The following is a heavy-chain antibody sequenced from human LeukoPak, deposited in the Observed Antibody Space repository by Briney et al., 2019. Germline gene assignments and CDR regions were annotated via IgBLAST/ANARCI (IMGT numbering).Heavy chain of an antibody. CDR3: ARDSESSDSYYYDSSLGAFDI. V-gene: IGHV4-59*01. D-gene: IGHD3-22*01. J-gene: IGHJ3*02. CDR1: GRSTSSKY. Sequence: PPQTLSLTCPLAGRSTSSKYRSWVRQPPGNGRGWNASIHYGGSTNYNPSLKSRVTISVDTSKNQFSLKLSSVAAADTAVYYCARDSESSDSYYYDSSLGAFDIWGQGTMVTVSS. CDR2: IHYGGST.